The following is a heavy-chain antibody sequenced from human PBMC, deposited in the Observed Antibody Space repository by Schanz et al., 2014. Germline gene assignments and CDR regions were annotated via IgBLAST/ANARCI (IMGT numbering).Heavy chain of an antibody. J-gene: IGHJ4*02. D-gene: IGHD6-19*01. Sequence: QVPFVPSGAEVKKPGASVKVSCKASGYTFTSYGINWVRQAPGQGLEWMGWISAYNGNTNYAQKLQGRVTMTTDTSTSTAYMELRSLRSDDTAVYYCARGGYSSGWYDRDIAHFDYWGQGTLVTVSS. CDR2: ISAYNGNT. CDR1: GYTFTSYG. V-gene: IGHV1-18*01. CDR3: ARGGYSSGWYDRDIAHFDY.